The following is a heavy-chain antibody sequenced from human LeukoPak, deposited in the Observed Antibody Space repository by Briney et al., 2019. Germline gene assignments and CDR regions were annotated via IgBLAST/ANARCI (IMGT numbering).Heavy chain of an antibody. D-gene: IGHD5-18*01. CDR3: AREYVDTAMVTAFDI. CDR1: GGSISSGDYY. J-gene: IGHJ3*02. Sequence: SQTLSLTCTVSGGSISSGDYYWSWIRQPPGKGLEWIGYIYYSGSTYYNPSLKSRVTISVDTSKNQFSLKLSSVTAADTAVHYCAREYVDTAMVTAFDIWGQGTMVTVSS. V-gene: IGHV4-30-4*08. CDR2: IYYSGST.